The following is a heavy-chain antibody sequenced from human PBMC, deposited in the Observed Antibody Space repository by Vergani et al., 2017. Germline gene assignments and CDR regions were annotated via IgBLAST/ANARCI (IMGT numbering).Heavy chain of an antibody. J-gene: IGHJ6*03. V-gene: IGHV4-30-2*03. CDR3: ARVAVPAGYYYYYYMDV. CDR2: IYYSGST. D-gene: IGHD2-2*01. Sequence: QLQLQESGSGLVKPSQTLSLTCAVSGGSISSGGYYWGWIRQPPGKGLEWIGSIYYSGSTYYNPSLKSRVTISVDTSKNQFSLKLSSVTAADTAVYYCARVAVPAGYYYYYYMDVWGKGTTVTVSS. CDR1: GGSISSGGYY.